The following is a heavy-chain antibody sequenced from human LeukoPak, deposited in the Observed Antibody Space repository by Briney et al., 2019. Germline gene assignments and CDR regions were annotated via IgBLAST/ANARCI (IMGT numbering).Heavy chain of an antibody. CDR3: AKDNGPDFYGSGSYYNGLDY. J-gene: IGHJ4*02. CDR1: GFTFSSYS. CDR2: IRYDGSNK. Sequence: GGSLRLSCAASGFTFSSYSMNWVRQAPGKGLEWVAFIRYDGSNKYYADSVKGRFTISRDNSKNTLYLQMNSLRAEDTAVYYCAKDNGPDFYGSGSYYNGLDYWGQGTLVTVSS. V-gene: IGHV3-30*02. D-gene: IGHD3-10*01.